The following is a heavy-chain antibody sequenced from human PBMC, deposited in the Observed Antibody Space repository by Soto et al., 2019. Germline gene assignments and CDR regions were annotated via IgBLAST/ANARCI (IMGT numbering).Heavy chain of an antibody. D-gene: IGHD3-10*01. CDR3: TREERFPRYWSDP. J-gene: IGHJ5*02. V-gene: IGHV4-34*01. CDR1: GGSFRNYY. Sequence: SETLSLTCGVYGGSFRNYYWIWVRQPPGKGLEWIGEVNHSGEATYNPSLQSRVTISLDTSNNHFSLKMTSLTAAETALYFCTREERFPRYWSDPWGPGPQVTVSS. CDR2: VNHSGEA.